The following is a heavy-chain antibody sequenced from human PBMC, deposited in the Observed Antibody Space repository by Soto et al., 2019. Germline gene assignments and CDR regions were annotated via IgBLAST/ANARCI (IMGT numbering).Heavy chain of an antibody. J-gene: IGHJ4*02. CDR1: GFTFSNYW. Sequence: EVQVVESGGGLVQPGGSLRLSCAASGFTFSNYWMSWVRQAPGKGLEWVANIKGDGSEKYYVDSMKGRFTISRDNAENSLYLQLNSLRVEDTALYYCARDSRRVGATSDLDYWGQGTLVTVSS. V-gene: IGHV3-7*01. CDR2: IKGDGSEK. CDR3: ARDSRRVGATSDLDY. D-gene: IGHD1-26*01.